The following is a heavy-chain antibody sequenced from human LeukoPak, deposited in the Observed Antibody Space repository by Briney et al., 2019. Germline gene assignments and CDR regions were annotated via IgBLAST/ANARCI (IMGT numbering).Heavy chain of an antibody. J-gene: IGHJ4*02. CDR2: IYSGCST. CDR1: GFTVSSNY. D-gene: IGHD3-22*01. CDR3: ARVSYYYDSSGYTNDY. V-gene: IGHV3-53*01. Sequence: PGGSLRLSCAASGFTVSSNYMSWVRKAPGKGLEWVSVIYSGCSTYYADSVKGRFTISRDNSKNTLYLQMNSLRAEDTAVYYCARVSYYYDSSGYTNDYWGQGTLVTVSS.